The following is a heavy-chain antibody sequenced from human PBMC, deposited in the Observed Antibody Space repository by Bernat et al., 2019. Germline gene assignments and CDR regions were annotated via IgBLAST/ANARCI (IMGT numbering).Heavy chain of an antibody. CDR2: ISSFGSSI. D-gene: IGHD2-15*01. CDR3: ARGGLVVLAPADY. Sequence: EVQLVESGGGLVQPGGSLRLSCAASGFTFTNYAMHWVRQAPGKGLEFVSVISSFGSSISYANSVKGRFTISRDNSKNSLYLQMGSLGAEDMAVDFCARGGLVVLAPADYWGQGTLVTVSS. V-gene: IGHV3-64*01. CDR1: GFTFTNYA. J-gene: IGHJ4*02.